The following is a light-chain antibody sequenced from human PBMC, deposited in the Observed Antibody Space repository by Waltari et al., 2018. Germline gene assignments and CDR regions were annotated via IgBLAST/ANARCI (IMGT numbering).Light chain of an antibody. CDR1: ALPKQY. V-gene: IGLV3-25*03. J-gene: IGLJ3*02. CDR3: QSADSSGTSWV. Sequence: SYELTQPPSVSVSPGQTARITCSGDALPKQYAYWYQQKPGQAPVLVIYKDSERPSGFPERFSGSSSGTTVTLTISGVQAEDEADYYCQSADSSGTSWVFGGGTKLTVL. CDR2: KDS.